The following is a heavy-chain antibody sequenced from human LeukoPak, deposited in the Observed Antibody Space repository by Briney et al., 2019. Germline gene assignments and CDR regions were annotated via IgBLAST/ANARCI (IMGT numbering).Heavy chain of an antibody. V-gene: IGHV4-34*01. CDR1: GGSFSGYY. Sequence: SETLSLTCAVYGGSFSGYYWSWIRRPPGKGLDGIGEINHSGSTNYNPSLKSRVTISVDTSKNQFSLKLSSVTAADTAVYYCARIAAAGHDAFDIWGQGTMVTVSS. CDR3: ARIAAAGHDAFDI. J-gene: IGHJ3*02. CDR2: INHSGST. D-gene: IGHD6-13*01.